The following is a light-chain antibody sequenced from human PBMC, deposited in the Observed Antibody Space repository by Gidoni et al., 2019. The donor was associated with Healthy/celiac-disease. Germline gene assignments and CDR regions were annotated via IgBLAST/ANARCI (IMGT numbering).Light chain of an antibody. J-gene: IGKJ3*01. CDR2: AAS. CDR3: QQLNSYPRFT. V-gene: IGKV1-9*01. Sequence: DIQLTQSPSFLSASVGDRVTITCRASQGISSYLALYQQKPGKAPKLLIYAASTLQSGVPSRFSGSGSGTEFTLTISSLQPEDFATYYCQQLNSYPRFTFGPGTKVDIK. CDR1: QGISSY.